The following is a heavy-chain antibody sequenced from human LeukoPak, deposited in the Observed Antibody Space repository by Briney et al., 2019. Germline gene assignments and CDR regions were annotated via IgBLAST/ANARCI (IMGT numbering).Heavy chain of an antibody. D-gene: IGHD1-1*01. CDR3: ARETTNYYYYYGMDV. Sequence: SETLSLTCTVSGGSISSGGYYWSWIRQHPGKGLEWIGYIYYSGSTNYNPSLKSRVTISVDKSKNQFSLKLSSVTAADTAVYYCARETTNYYYYYGMDVWGQGTTVTVSS. CDR2: IYYSGST. J-gene: IGHJ6*02. CDR1: GGSISSGGYY. V-gene: IGHV4-31*03.